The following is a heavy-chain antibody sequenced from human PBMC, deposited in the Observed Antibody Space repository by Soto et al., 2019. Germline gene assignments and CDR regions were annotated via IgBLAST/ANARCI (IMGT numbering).Heavy chain of an antibody. D-gene: IGHD7-27*01. J-gene: IGHJ6*02. CDR1: GFTFSGYW. CDR3: ARDTGDRRDGMDV. CDR2: INQDGSEK. V-gene: IGHV3-7*03. Sequence: EVQLVESGGGLVQPGGSLRLSCVASGFTFSGYWMSWVRQAPGKGLEWVANINQDGSEKYYVDSVKGRFTISRDNAKNSVYLQINSLRAEDTAVYYCARDTGDRRDGMDVWGQGTTVTVSS.